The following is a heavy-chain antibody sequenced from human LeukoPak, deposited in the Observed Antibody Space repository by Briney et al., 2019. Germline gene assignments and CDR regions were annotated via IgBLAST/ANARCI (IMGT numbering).Heavy chain of an antibody. CDR3: ARVNINNWHSCDY. V-gene: IGHV4-4*02. J-gene: IGHJ4*02. Sequence: SETLSLTCAASGGSISSNNWWGWVRQPPGKGLEWIGEIYHSGSPNYNPSLKSRVTISVGKSRNHFSLNLSSVTAADTAVYYCARVNINNWHSCDYWGQGTLVTVSS. CDR2: IYHSGSP. D-gene: IGHD1-1*01. CDR1: GGSISSNNW.